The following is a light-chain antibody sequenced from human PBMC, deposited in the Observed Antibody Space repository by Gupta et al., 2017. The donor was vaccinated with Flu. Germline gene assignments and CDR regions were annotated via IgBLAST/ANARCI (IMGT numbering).Light chain of an antibody. J-gene: IGLJ3*02. Sequence: QSVLTQPPSASGPPGQRVPISCSGSSSDIGRNTVNWYQQLPGTAPKLLMYSNNQRPSGVPDRFSGSKSGTSASLAISGLQSEDEADYYCAAWDDSLNSVVFGGGTKLTVL. V-gene: IGLV1-44*01. CDR1: SSDIGRNT. CDR2: SNN. CDR3: AAWDDSLNSVV.